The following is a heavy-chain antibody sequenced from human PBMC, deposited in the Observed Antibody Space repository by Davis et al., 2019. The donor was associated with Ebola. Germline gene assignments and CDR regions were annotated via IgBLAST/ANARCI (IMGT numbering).Heavy chain of an antibody. CDR2: LGTSADT. CDR1: GFIFSSYV. CDR3: AKGGSGWPSDYSYGMGV. D-gene: IGHD6-19*01. J-gene: IGHJ6*04. V-gene: IGHV3-23*01. Sequence: PGGSLRLSCAASGFIFSSYVMSWVRQAPGKGLEWVSTLGTSADTYYAESVKGRFTISRDNSKNTLYLQMNSLRVEDTAVYYCAKGGSGWPSDYSYGMGVWGKGTTVTVSS.